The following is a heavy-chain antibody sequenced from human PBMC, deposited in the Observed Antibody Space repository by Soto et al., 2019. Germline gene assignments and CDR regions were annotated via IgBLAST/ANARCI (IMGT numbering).Heavy chain of an antibody. D-gene: IGHD1-26*01. CDR3: VREDFVTGSYRKNDY. J-gene: IGHJ1*01. V-gene: IGHV4-31*03. Sequence: SETLSLTCTVSGGSITSGGYYWTWIRQHPGKGLEWIGYIYDSGTTYYNPSLESRVTISVDTSKNQFSLRLTSVTAADTAVYLCVREDFVTGSYRKNDYLGQGNLGTGSS. CDR1: GGSITSGGYY. CDR2: IYDSGTT.